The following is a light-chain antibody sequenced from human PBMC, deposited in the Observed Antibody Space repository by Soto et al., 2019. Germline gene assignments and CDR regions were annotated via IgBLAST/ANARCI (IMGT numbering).Light chain of an antibody. V-gene: IGLV1-40*01. CDR3: QSYDSRLSGYV. CDR1: SSNIGGNYD. CDR2: ADN. Sequence: QSVLTQPPSVSGAPGQRVTISCTVSSSNIGGNYDVHWYQQLPGTAPKLLIFADNNRPLGVPDRFSGSKSGTSASLAITGLRAEDEADYYCQSYDSRLSGYVFGSGTKVTVL. J-gene: IGLJ1*01.